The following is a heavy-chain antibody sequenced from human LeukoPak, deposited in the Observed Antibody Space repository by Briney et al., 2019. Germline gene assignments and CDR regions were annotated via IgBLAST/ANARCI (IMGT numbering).Heavy chain of an antibody. CDR3: ARVVLVPGPAAIPPAMDV. J-gene: IGHJ6*04. D-gene: IGHD2-2*01. V-gene: IGHV1-2*02. CDR2: INPNSGGT. Sequence: GASVKVSCKASGYSFTGYYIHWVRQAPGQGLEWMGWINPNSGGTNYAQKFQGRVTMTRDTSISTAYMELSRLRSDDTAVYYCARVVLVPGPAAIPPAMDVWGKGTTVTVSS. CDR1: GYSFTGYY.